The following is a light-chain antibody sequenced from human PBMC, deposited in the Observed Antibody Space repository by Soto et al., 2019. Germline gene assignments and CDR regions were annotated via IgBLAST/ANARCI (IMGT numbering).Light chain of an antibody. CDR3: TSYTTSNTWV. J-gene: IGLJ3*02. CDR1: SSDVGAYNY. Sequence: VLTQPASVSGSPGQSITISCTGTSSDVGAYNYVSWYQQHPGKAPKLLIYEVSDRPSGVSNRFSGSKSGNTASLIISGLQAADEADYYCTSYTTSNTWVFGGGTQLTVL. CDR2: EVS. V-gene: IGLV2-14*01.